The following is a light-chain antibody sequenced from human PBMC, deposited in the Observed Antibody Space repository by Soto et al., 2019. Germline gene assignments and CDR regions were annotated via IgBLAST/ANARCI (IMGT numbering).Light chain of an antibody. Sequence: EIVLTQSPGTLSLSPGERATLSCRASQSASSNYLAWYQQKPGQAPRLLIYGASTRATGIPDRFSGSGSGTDFTLSISRLEPEDFAVYSCQQYGSSPVYTFGQGTKLEIK. CDR1: QSASSNY. J-gene: IGKJ2*01. CDR3: QQYGSSPVYT. CDR2: GAS. V-gene: IGKV3-20*01.